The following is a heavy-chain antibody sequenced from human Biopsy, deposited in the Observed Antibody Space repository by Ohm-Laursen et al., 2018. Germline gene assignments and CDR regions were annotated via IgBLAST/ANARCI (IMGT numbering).Heavy chain of an antibody. CDR1: GGPSSNYA. J-gene: IGHJ4*02. CDR2: IVPILGHL. D-gene: IGHD3-3*01. CDR3: AADADGYYTEFDY. V-gene: IGHV1-69*04. Sequence: ASVKVSCKASGGPSSNYAFSWVRQAPGQGLEWVGRIVPILGHLNYAQRFQGRVSITADKSTAYVYMELSRLTSGDTAVYYCAADADGYYTEFDYWGPGTLVTVSS.